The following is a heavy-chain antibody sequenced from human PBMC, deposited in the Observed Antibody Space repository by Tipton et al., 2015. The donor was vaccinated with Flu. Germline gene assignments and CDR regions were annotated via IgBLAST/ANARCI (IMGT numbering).Heavy chain of an antibody. Sequence: TLSLTCSVSGGSVSSASYYWSWIRQPAGKGLEWIGRIYTSGNTNYNPSLKTRVTISVDTSKNQFSLKLTSVTAADTAVYYCGRDDGDYGSETYHYYYGMDVWGQGTTVTVSS. J-gene: IGHJ6*02. D-gene: IGHD3-10*01. CDR2: IYTSGNT. CDR1: GGSVSSASYY. V-gene: IGHV4-61*02. CDR3: GRDDGDYGSETYHYYYGMDV.